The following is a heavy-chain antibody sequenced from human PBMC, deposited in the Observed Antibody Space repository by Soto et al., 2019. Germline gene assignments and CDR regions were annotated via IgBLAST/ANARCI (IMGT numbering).Heavy chain of an antibody. CDR2: NNPDSGGT. J-gene: IGHJ4*02. Sequence: ASVKVSCKTSGYTFTRYYIHWVRQAPGQGLEWMGWNNPDSGGTDYAQKFQGRVTMTRDTSISTAYMELSRLESDDMAVYYCARGYHGSGSYYRFDCWGQGTLVTVSS. D-gene: IGHD3-10*01. V-gene: IGHV1-2*02. CDR1: GYTFTRYY. CDR3: ARGYHGSGSYYRFDC.